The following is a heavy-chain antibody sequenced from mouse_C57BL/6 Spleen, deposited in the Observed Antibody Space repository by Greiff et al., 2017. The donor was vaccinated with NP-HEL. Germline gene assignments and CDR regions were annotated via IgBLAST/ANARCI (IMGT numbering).Heavy chain of an antibody. Sequence: DVKLVESGGGLVKPGGSLKLSCAASGFTFSDYGMHWVRQAPEKGLEWVAYISSGSSTIYYADTVKGRFTISRDNAKNTLFLQMTSLRSEDTAMYYCARGGYETMDYWGQGTSVTVSS. J-gene: IGHJ4*01. CDR3: ARGGYETMDY. D-gene: IGHD2-2*01. CDR1: GFTFSDYG. V-gene: IGHV5-17*01. CDR2: ISSGSSTI.